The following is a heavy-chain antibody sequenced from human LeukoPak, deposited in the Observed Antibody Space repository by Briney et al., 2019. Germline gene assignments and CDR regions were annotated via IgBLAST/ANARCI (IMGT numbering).Heavy chain of an antibody. V-gene: IGHV3-21*01. Sequence: GGSLRLSCAASGFTFSSYWMNWVRQAPGKAMEWVSSITSSGTHIFYADSVRGRFTISRDNAKNSLYLQMDSLGPDDTAVYYCARDPYSGNYGNDYYYYMDVWGKGTTVTISS. J-gene: IGHJ6*03. CDR1: GFTFSSYW. CDR2: ITSSGTHI. D-gene: IGHD1-26*01. CDR3: ARDPYSGNYGNDYYYYMDV.